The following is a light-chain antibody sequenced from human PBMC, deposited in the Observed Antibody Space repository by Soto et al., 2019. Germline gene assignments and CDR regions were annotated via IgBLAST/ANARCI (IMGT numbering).Light chain of an antibody. V-gene: IGKV1-39*01. J-gene: IGKJ1*01. CDR1: QSISTY. Sequence: DIQMTQSPSSLSASVGDRVTITCRAGQSISTYLNWYQHKPGKAPKLLIFAASSLQSGVPSRFSGSGSGTDFTLTIRSLQPEDFATYYCQQTFSTLWTFGQGTKVETK. CDR2: AAS. CDR3: QQTFSTLWT.